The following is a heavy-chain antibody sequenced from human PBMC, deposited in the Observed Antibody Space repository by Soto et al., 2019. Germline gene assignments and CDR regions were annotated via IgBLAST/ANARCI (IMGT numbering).Heavy chain of an antibody. CDR3: AKDFEVSYDNYYYYYGMDV. CDR1: GFTFSSYA. D-gene: IGHD5-12*01. J-gene: IGHJ6*02. Sequence: PGGSLRLSCAASGFTFSSYAMIWVRQAPGEGLEWVSAISGSGGSTYYADSVKGRFTISRDNSKNTLYLQMNSLRAEDTAVYYCAKDFEVSYDNYYYYYGMDVWGQGTTVTVSS. CDR2: ISGSGGST. V-gene: IGHV3-23*01.